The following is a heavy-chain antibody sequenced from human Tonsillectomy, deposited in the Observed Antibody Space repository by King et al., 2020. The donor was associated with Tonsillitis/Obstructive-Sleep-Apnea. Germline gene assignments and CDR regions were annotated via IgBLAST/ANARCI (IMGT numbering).Heavy chain of an antibody. D-gene: IGHD2-15*01. J-gene: IGHJ3*02. CDR2: IYPGDSDT. Sequence: QLVQSGAEVKKPGESLKISCKGSGYSFTSYWIGWVRQMPGQGLEWMGIIYPGDSDTRYSPSFQGQVTISADKSISTAYLQWSSLKASDTAMYYCGGLGSAVYCSGGSSSSDAFDIWGQGTMVTVSS. CDR1: GYSFTSYW. V-gene: IGHV5-51*01. CDR3: GGLGSAVYCSGGSSSSDAFDI.